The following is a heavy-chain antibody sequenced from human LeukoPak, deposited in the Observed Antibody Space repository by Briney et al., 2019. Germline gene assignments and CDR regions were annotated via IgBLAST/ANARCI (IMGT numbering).Heavy chain of an antibody. V-gene: IGHV1-18*01. CDR3: ARDEGFIVGAKEIKDY. J-gene: IGHJ4*02. CDR1: GYTFTSYG. CDR2: ISAYNGNT. D-gene: IGHD1-26*01. Sequence: ASVKASCKASGYTFTSYGISWVRQAPGQGLEWMGWISAYNGNTNYAQKLQGRVTMTTDTSTSTAYMELRSLRSDDTAVYYCARDEGFIVGAKEIKDYWGQGTLVTVSS.